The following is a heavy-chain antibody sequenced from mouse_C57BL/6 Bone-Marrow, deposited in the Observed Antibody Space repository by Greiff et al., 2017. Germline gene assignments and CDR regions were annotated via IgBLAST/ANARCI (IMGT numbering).Heavy chain of an antibody. D-gene: IGHD3-2*02. CDR3: ARASDSSGYFDY. J-gene: IGHJ2*01. Sequence: EVMLVESGGGLVQSGRSLRLSCATSGFTFSDFYMEWVRQAPGKGLEWIAASRNKANDYTTEYSASGKGRFIVSRDTSQSILYLQMNALRAEDTAIYYCARASDSSGYFDYWGQGTTLTVSS. V-gene: IGHV7-1*01. CDR2: SRNKANDYTT. CDR1: GFTFSDFY.